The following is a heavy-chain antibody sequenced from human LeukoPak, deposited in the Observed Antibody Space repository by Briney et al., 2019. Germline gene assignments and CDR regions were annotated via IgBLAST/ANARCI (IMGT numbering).Heavy chain of an antibody. D-gene: IGHD3-22*01. CDR3: ARGLAYYDSSGDWDY. Sequence: SETLSLTCTVSGGSISSYYWSWIRQPPGKGLEWIGYIYYSGSNNYNPSLKSRVTISVDTSKNQFSLKLSSVTAADTAVYYCARGLAYYDSSGDWDYWGQGTLVTVSS. CDR2: IYYSGSN. V-gene: IGHV4-59*01. J-gene: IGHJ4*02. CDR1: GGSISSYY.